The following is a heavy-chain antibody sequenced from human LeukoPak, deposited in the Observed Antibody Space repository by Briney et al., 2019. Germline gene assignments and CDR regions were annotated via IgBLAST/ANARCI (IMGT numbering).Heavy chain of an antibody. V-gene: IGHV3-23*01. CDR1: GFNFSSYA. CDR2: ISGSGGST. CDR3: AKLIVGDPENY. D-gene: IGHD1-26*01. Sequence: GGSLRLSCAASGFNFSSYAMSWVRQAPGKGLEWVSAISGSGGSTYYADSVKGRFTISRDNSKNTLYLQMNSLRAEDTAVYYCAKLIVGDPENYWGQGTLVTVSS. J-gene: IGHJ4*02.